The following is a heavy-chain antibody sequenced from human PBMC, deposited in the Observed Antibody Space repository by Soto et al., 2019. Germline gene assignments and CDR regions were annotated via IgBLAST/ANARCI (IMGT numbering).Heavy chain of an antibody. Sequence: SQTLSLTCVISGDSVSNNNAAWIWIRQSPSRGLEWLGRTYYRSKWYNDYAVSVKSRIAVNPDTSKNQFSLQLNSVTPEDTAVYFCARDAEFGRNYYFGMDVWGQGTTVTVSS. V-gene: IGHV6-1*01. CDR2: TYYRSKWYN. CDR3: ARDAEFGRNYYFGMDV. J-gene: IGHJ6*02. D-gene: IGHD3-10*01. CDR1: GDSVSNNNAA.